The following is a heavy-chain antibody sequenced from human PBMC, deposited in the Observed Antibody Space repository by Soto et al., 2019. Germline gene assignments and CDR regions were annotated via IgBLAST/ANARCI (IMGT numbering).Heavy chain of an antibody. Sequence: LLTGYSNTAGTGINVYYSDSVRHPPGQGFEWMGWINPGSGGTNYAQKFQGRVTVTRDTSISTAYMELTRLRSDDTAVYFCARDLGGLGDRFDTWGQGTRVTGSS. CDR3: ARDLGGLGDRFDT. CDR2: INPGSGGT. CDR1: GTGINVYY. J-gene: IGHJ4*02. V-gene: IGHV1-2*02. D-gene: IGHD3-16*01.